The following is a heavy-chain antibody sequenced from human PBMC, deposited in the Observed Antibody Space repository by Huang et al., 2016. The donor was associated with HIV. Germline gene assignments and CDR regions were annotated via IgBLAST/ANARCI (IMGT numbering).Heavy chain of an antibody. J-gene: IGHJ3*02. CDR3: ARDPKYPSFPYFRQRRGIEI. V-gene: IGHV1-18*04. CDR2: LSASNGET. Sequence: QIRLVQSGAEVKKPGASVRVSCQASGYAFSDYGFSWVRQAPGQGPEWVGWLSASNGETNYGQRFQGRVTLTTDTSTTTVYMDLRSLRSDETAVYYCARDPKYPSFPYFRQRRGIEIWGQGTVVTVSS. D-gene: IGHD3-16*01. CDR1: GYAFSDYG.